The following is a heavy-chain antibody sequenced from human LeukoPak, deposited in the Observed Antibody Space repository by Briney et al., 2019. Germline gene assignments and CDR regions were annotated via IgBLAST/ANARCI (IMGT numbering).Heavy chain of an antibody. J-gene: IGHJ4*02. Sequence: SGGSLRLSCGASGFTFSHYGMHWVRQAPGKGLEWVAFTRYDESKKYYADSVKGRFTISRDNSKNTLYLQMNSLRPEDTAVYYCAKYRFGDFDYYPDLDYWGQGTLVTVSS. CDR3: AKYRFGDFDYYPDLDY. D-gene: IGHD3-10*01. CDR2: TRYDESKK. CDR1: GFTFSHYG. V-gene: IGHV3-30*02.